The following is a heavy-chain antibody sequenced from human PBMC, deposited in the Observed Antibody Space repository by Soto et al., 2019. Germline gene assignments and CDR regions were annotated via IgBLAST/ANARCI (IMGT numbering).Heavy chain of an antibody. CDR2: LWYDGSNK. Sequence: QVQLVESGGGVVQPGRSLRLSCAASGFTFSSYGMHWVRQAPGKGLEWVAVLWYDGSNKYYADSVKGRFTISRDNSKNTRYLQMNSLRAEDTAVYYCAIGVVVTDIRYYYYGMDVWGQGTTVTFSS. V-gene: IGHV3-33*01. CDR3: AIGVVVTDIRYYYYGMDV. J-gene: IGHJ6*02. D-gene: IGHD2-21*02. CDR1: GFTFSSYG.